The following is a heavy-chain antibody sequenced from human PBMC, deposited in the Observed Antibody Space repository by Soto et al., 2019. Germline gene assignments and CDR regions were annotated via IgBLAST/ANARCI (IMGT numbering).Heavy chain of an antibody. D-gene: IGHD3-10*01. Sequence: HPGGSLRLSCAASGFXFEIYWMGWVRQAPGKGLEWVANINPDGSGEYYLDSVKGRFTISRDNAKNSVYLQMNSLVGDDTAVYYCARENWFFDYWGQGTPVTVSS. J-gene: IGHJ4*02. V-gene: IGHV3-7*01. CDR1: GFXFEIYW. CDR2: INPDGSGE. CDR3: ARENWFFDY.